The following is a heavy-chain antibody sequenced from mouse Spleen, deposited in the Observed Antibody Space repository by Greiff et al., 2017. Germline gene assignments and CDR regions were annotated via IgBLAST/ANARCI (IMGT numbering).Heavy chain of an antibody. CDR2: ISYDGSN. V-gene: IGHV3-6*01. D-gene: IGHD1-1*01. Sequence: EVQLVESGPGLVKPSQSLSLTCSVTGYSITSGYYWNWIRQFPGNKLEWMGYISYDGSNNYNPSLKNRISITRDTSKNQFFLKLNSVTTEDTATYYCAREAHYYGSSSAYWGQGTLVTVSA. CDR1: GYSITSGYY. J-gene: IGHJ3*01. CDR3: AREAHYYGSSSAY.